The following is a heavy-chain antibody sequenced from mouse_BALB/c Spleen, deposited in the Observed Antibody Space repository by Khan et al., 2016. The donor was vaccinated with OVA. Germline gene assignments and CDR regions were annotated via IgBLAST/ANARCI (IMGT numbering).Heavy chain of an antibody. D-gene: IGHD4-1*01. CDR3: AREGPGTVWFAY. CDR2: IYPGSGST. CDR1: GYTFTDYV. Sequence: QVQLQQSGPELVKPGASVKMPCKAFGYTFTDYVISWVKQRSGQGLEWIGEIYPGSGSTYYNEKFKGKATLTAEKSSKIAYMQLSSLTSEDSAFYFCAREGPGTVWFAYWGQGTLVTVSA. V-gene: IGHV1-77*01. J-gene: IGHJ3*01.